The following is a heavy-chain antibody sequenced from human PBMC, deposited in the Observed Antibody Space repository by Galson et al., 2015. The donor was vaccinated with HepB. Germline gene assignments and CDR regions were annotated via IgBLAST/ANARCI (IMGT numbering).Heavy chain of an antibody. CDR1: GFTFSSYA. CDR2: IKQDGSEK. Sequence: SLRLSCAASGFTFSSYAMTWVRQAPGKGLEWVANIKQDGSEKYYVDSVKGRFTISRDNAKNSLYLQMNSLRAEDTAVYYCASGAVADAFDYWGQGTLVTVSS. V-gene: IGHV3-7*01. D-gene: IGHD6-19*01. J-gene: IGHJ4*02. CDR3: ASGAVADAFDY.